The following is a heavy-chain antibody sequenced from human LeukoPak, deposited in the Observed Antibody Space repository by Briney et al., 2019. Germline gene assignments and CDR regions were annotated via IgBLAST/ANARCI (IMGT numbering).Heavy chain of an antibody. J-gene: IGHJ3*01. V-gene: IGHV3-74*01. CDR2: INTDGSST. CDR3: ARVIGWDEPFDL. D-gene: IGHD1-26*01. Sequence: GGSLRLSCSASGFTLSNYWIHWVRQAPGKGRVWVSRINTDGSSTNYADSVRGRFTVSRDNAKNTLYLQMNSLRVEDTAVYYCARVIGWDEPFDLWGHGTLVTVSS. CDR1: GFTLSNYW.